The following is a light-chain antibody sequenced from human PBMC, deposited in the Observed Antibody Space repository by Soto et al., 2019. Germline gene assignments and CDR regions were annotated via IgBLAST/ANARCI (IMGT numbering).Light chain of an antibody. Sequence: EIGLSQSPSTLSLSPGERATLSCRASQSVSSQLAWYQQKPGQAPRLLIYDASNRATGIPARFSGSGSATDFTLTISSLEPEDFAVYYCQQRCDWPLTFGGGTKVDIK. J-gene: IGKJ4*01. V-gene: IGKV3-11*01. CDR2: DAS. CDR1: QSVSSQ. CDR3: QQRCDWPLT.